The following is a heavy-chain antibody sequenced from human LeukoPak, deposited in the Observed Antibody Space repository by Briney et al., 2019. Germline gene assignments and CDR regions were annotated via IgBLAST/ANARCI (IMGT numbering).Heavy chain of an antibody. V-gene: IGHV3-11*04. CDR1: GFTFSDYY. CDR3: AREFRRSAYYYDSSGYSGANDAFDI. CDR2: ISSSGSTI. D-gene: IGHD3-22*01. J-gene: IGHJ3*02. Sequence: GGSLRLSCAASGFTFSDYYMSWIRQAPGKGLEWVSYISSSGSTIYYADSVKGRFTISRDNAKNSLYLQMNSLRAEDTAVYYSAREFRRSAYYYDSSGYSGANDAFDIWGQGTMVTVSS.